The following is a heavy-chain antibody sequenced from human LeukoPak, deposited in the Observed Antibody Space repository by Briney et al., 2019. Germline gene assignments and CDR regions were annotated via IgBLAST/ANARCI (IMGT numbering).Heavy chain of an antibody. V-gene: IGHV4-61*01. CDR3: ARGGRDGYNLYFDY. CDR2: INHSGST. J-gene: IGHJ4*02. D-gene: IGHD5-24*01. CDR1: GGSVSSGSYY. Sequence: SETLSLTCTVSGGSVSSGSYYWSWIRQPPGKGLEWIGEINHSGSTNYNPSLKSRVTISVDTSKNQFSLKLSSVTAADTAVYYCARGGRDGYNLYFDYWGQGTLVTVSS.